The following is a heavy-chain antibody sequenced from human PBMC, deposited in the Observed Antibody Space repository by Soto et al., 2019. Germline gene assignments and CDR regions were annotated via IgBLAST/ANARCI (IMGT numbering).Heavy chain of an antibody. J-gene: IGHJ3*02. V-gene: IGHV1-2*02. D-gene: IGHD3-3*01. Sequence: QLHLVQSGAVVKKPGASVTVSCSASGYPVTAYYMHWVRQAPGRGLEWMGGINPATGAAKYTQTFQGRVTMTWDTSRSTVFMELRGLTSEDTAVFYWAGGGGVGVAGSAAFDMWGQGTLVTVSS. CDR3: AGGGGVGVAGSAAFDM. CDR2: INPATGAA. CDR1: GYPVTAYY.